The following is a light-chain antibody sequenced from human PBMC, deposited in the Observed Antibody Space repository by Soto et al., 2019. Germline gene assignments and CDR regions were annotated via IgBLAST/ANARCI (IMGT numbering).Light chain of an antibody. Sequence: QSVLTQPPSVSGAPGQRVTISCTGSSSNIGAGYDVHWYQQLPGTAPKLLIYGNSNRPSGVPDRFSGSKSGTSASLAITGLQAEDEADYYGQSYDSSLSGHWVFGGGIKLTVL. CDR2: GNS. J-gene: IGLJ3*02. V-gene: IGLV1-40*01. CDR3: QSYDSSLSGHWV. CDR1: SSNIGAGYD.